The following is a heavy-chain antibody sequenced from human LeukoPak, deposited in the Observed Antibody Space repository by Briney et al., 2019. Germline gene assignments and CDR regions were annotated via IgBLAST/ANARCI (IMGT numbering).Heavy chain of an antibody. CDR2: IYYSGST. CDR1: GGSISSGGYY. J-gene: IGHJ5*02. D-gene: IGHD5-24*01. Sequence: SETLSLTCTVSGGSISSGGYYWSWIRQHPGKGLEWIGYIYYSGSTYYNPSLKSRVTISVDTSKNQFSLKLSSVTAADTAVYYCARDLGDGYKRSWFDPWGQGTLVTVSS. CDR3: ARDLGDGYKRSWFDP. V-gene: IGHV4-31*03.